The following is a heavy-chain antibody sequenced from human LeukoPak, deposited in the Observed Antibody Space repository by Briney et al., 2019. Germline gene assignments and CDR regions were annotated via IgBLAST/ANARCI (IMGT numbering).Heavy chain of an antibody. CDR1: GFTFTSSA. Sequence: ASVKVSCKASGFTFTSSAMQWVRQARGQRLEWIGWIVVVSGNTNYAQKFQERVTITRDMSTSTAYMELSSMRSEDTAVYYWAADIWGGAGLQHAFDIWGQGTMVTVSS. J-gene: IGHJ3*02. CDR3: AADIWGGAGLQHAFDI. CDR2: IVVVSGNT. D-gene: IGHD1-1*01. V-gene: IGHV1-58*02.